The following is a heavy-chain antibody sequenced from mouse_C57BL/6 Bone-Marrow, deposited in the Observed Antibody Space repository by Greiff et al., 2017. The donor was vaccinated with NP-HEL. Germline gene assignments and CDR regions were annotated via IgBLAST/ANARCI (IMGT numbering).Heavy chain of an antibody. CDR2: FHPYNDDT. D-gene: IGHD1-1*01. CDR1: GYTFTTYP. Sequence: QVQLQQSGAELVKPGASVKMSCKASGYTFTTYPIEWMKQNHGKSLEWIGNFHPYNDDTKYNEKFKGKATLTVEKSSSTVYLELSRLTSDDSAVYYCARRVYYYGSSYSWYFDVWGTGTTVTVSS. V-gene: IGHV1-47*01. CDR3: ARRVYYYGSSYSWYFDV. J-gene: IGHJ1*03.